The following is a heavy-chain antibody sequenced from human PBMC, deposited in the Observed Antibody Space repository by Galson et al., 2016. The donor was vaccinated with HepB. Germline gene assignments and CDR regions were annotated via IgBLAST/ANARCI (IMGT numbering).Heavy chain of an antibody. V-gene: IGHV4-39*07. D-gene: IGHD6-25*01. CDR2: ISHGGTA. CDR3: ARDPPDEFDGSGWTGDY. CDR1: GGSISSGDYY. J-gene: IGHJ4*02. Sequence: SETLSLTCTVSGGSISSGDYYWTWIRQPPGKGLEWIGEISHGGTANYNPSFKSRVTMSVDKSKNQFSLNLTSVTAADTAVYYCARDPPDEFDGSGWTGDYWGQGTLATVSS.